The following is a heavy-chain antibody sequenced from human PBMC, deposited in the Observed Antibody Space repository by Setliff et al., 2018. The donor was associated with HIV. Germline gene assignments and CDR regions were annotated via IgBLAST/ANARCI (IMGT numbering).Heavy chain of an antibody. CDR1: GYSLTELS. D-gene: IGHD3-9*01. CDR2: FDPEDGET. J-gene: IGHJ3*02. V-gene: IGHV1-24*01. CDR3: ATSGFYDILTGPTPGVFDI. Sequence: ASVKVSCKVSGYSLTELSIHWVRQAPGEGLEWMGGFDPEDGETVYAEKFQGRVTMTEDTSTDTAYMALSSLRSEDTAMYYCATSGFYDILTGPTPGVFDIWGQGTMVT.